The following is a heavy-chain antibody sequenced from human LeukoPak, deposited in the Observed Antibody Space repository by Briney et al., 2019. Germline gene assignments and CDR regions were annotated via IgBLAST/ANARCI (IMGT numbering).Heavy chain of an antibody. J-gene: IGHJ4*02. Sequence: SETLSLTCAVYGGSFSGYYWSWIRQPPGKGLEWIASIYYSGSTYYNPSLKSRVTISVDASRNQFSLKLSSVTAADTAVYYCASLAVAGLSEGYWGQGTLVIVSS. CDR2: IYYSGST. D-gene: IGHD6-19*01. CDR3: ASLAVAGLSEGY. V-gene: IGHV4-34*01. CDR1: GGSFSGYY.